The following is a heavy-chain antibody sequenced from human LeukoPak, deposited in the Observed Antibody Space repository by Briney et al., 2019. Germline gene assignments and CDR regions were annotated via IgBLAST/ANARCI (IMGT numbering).Heavy chain of an antibody. CDR2: IHGTGST. J-gene: IGHJ4*02. CDR3: ARAVSTLYYFDY. V-gene: IGHV4-4*07. CDR1: SDSISTYY. D-gene: IGHD3-3*02. Sequence: PSGTLSLTCTVSSDSISTYYWSWIRQPAGKGLEWIGRIHGTGSTNYNPSLKSRVTMSVDASKKEFSLELTSVTAADTAVYYCARAVSTLYYFDYWGQGTLVTVSS.